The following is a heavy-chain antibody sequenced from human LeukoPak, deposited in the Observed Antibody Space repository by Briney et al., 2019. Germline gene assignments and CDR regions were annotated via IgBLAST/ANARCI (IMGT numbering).Heavy chain of an antibody. D-gene: IGHD6-19*01. CDR3: ARVKGIGSAWYRPYFDY. V-gene: IGHV3-53*04. CDR1: GFTVSSNY. CDR2: IYSGGST. J-gene: IGHJ4*02. Sequence: QPGGSLRLSCAASGFTVSSNYMSWVRQAPGKGLEWVSVIYSGGSTYFADSVKGRFTISRHNSKNTLYLQMNSLRDEDTAVYYCARVKGIGSAWYRPYFDYWGQGTLVTVSS.